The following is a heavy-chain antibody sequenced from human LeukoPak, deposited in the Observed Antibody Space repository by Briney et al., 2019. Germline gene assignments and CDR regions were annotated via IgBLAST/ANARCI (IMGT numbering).Heavy chain of an antibody. CDR1: GGSFSGYY. CDR3: ARGPLYRG. J-gene: IGHJ4*02. D-gene: IGHD1-14*01. Sequence: SETXSLTCAVYGGSFSGYYWSWIRQPPGKGLEWIGEINHSGSTNYNPSLKSRVTISVDTSKNQFSLKLSSVTAADTAVYYCARGPLYRGWGQGTLVTVSS. V-gene: IGHV4-34*01. CDR2: INHSGST.